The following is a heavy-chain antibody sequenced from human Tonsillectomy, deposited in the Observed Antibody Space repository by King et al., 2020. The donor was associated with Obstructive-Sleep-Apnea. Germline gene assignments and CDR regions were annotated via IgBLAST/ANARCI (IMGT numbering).Heavy chain of an antibody. V-gene: IGHV3-48*01. CDR3: ARLVDDYGDYVNWYFDL. CDR2: ISRDSSTI. CDR1: GFTFRTQS. Sequence: VQLVESGGGLVQPGGSLRLSCVASGFTFRTQSMTWVRQAPGKGLEWVSYISRDSSTIYYADSVKGRFTISRDNAKNSLYLQMSSLRAADTAVYYCARLVDDYGDYVNWYFDLWGRSTLVTVSS. D-gene: IGHD4-17*01. J-gene: IGHJ2*01.